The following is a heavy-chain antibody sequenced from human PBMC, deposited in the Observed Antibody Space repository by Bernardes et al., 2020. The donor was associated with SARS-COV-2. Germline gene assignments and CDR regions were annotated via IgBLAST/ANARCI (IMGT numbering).Heavy chain of an antibody. J-gene: IGHJ4*02. CDR3: ARGLQWEQPT. D-gene: IGHD1-26*01. Sequence: GGSLRLSCAVSGFTVSSKYMNWVRQAPGKGLEWVSVIQSGGYTNYADSVKGRFTVSRDTSENTVSLQMTGLRAEDTAVYYCARGLQWEQPTWGQGTLVTVSS. V-gene: IGHV3-66*01. CDR2: IQSGGYT. CDR1: GFTVSSKY.